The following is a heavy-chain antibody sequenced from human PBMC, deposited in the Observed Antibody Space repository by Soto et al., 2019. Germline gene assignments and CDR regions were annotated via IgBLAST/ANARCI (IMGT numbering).Heavy chain of an antibody. V-gene: IGHV3-7*03. CDR1: GFNFSTYW. J-gene: IGHJ4*02. CDR2: IKEDGSEK. Sequence: PGGSLRVSCAASGFNFSTYWMTWVRQAPGKGLEWVANIKEDGSEKYYVDSVKGRFTISRDNAKNSVYLQMNSLRAEDTAVYYCARDFSLDYWGQGTLVTVSS. CDR3: ARDFSLDY.